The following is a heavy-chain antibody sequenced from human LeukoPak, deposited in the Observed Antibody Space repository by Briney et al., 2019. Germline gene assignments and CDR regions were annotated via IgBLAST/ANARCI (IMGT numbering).Heavy chain of an antibody. Sequence: GGTLRLSCAASGFTFSSYGMSRVRQAPGKGLEWVSAISGSGGSTYYADSVKGRFTISRDNSKNTLYLQMNGLRAEDTAVYYCAKVLSSGWRDYFDYWGQGTLVTVSS. CDR2: ISGSGGST. CDR1: GFTFSSYG. D-gene: IGHD6-19*01. V-gene: IGHV3-23*01. J-gene: IGHJ4*02. CDR3: AKVLSSGWRDYFDY.